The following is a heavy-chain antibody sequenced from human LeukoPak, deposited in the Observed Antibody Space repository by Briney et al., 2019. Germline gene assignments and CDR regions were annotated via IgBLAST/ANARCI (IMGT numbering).Heavy chain of an antibody. V-gene: IGHV3-66*02. D-gene: IGHD1-26*01. J-gene: IGHJ5*02. Sequence: QSGGSLRLSCAASGFAVSTNYLSWVRQAPGKGLEWVSVIYSDGSTYYTDSVKGRFTISRNNSKNTLYLQMNSLRPEDTAVYYCARDQRSESYYPCGSFDPWGQGTLVTASS. CDR3: ARDQRSESYYPCGSFDP. CDR1: GFAVSTNY. CDR2: IYSDGST.